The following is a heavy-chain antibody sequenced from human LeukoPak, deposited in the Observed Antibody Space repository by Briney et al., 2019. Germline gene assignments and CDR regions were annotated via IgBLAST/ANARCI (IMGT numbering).Heavy chain of an antibody. CDR2: IKEDGSRK. D-gene: IGHD2-21*02. V-gene: IGHV3-7*01. CDR1: GFTFNNYW. CDR3: ARDGVTSSVVY. J-gene: IGHJ4*02. Sequence: GGSLRLSCAASGFTFNNYWMSWVRQAPGKGLEWLANIKEDGSRKYYVDSVKGRFTISRDNARKSLFLQMNSLRAEDTAVYYCARDGVTSSVVYWGQGTLVTVSS.